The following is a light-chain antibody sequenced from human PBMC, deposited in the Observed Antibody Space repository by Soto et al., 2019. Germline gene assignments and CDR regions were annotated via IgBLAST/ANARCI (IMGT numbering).Light chain of an antibody. CDR3: QQYNDYWT. CDR1: QSITTW. J-gene: IGKJ1*01. Sequence: DMQMTQSHSTISASVGDRAVIARRASQSITTWLAWYQPKPAKAPQLLIYDASSLESGVPSRLSGSGSGTEFTLPIRSLKPDDFATYYCQQYNDYWTFGQGTKVDIK. CDR2: DAS. V-gene: IGKV1-5*01.